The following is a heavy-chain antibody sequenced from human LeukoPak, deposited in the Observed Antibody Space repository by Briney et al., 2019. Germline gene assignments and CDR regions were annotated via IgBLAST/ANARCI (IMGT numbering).Heavy chain of an antibody. CDR2: LIPIFGTA. D-gene: IGHD6-13*01. CDR3: ARDSIAAAGTGPYGMDV. V-gene: IGHV1-69*06. J-gene: IGHJ6*04. Sequence: GASVKVSCKASGGTFSSYAISWVRQAPGQGLEWMGGLIPIFGTANYAQKFQGRVTITADKSTSTAYMELSSLRSEDTAVYYCARDSIAAAGTGPYGMDVWGKGTTVTVSS. CDR1: GGTFSSYA.